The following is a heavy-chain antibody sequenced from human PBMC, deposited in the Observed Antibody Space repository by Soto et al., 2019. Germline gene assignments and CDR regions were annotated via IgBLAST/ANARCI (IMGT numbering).Heavy chain of an antibody. CDR1: GDTFTNYY. Sequence: QVQLVQSGAEVKKPGASVKVSCKASGDTFTNYYMHWVRQAPGQGLEWMGIINPSGGSTTYAQKFQDRVTMTRETSTSTLYMELSSLRSEDTAVYYCVREYYYFSGSFEYFQHWGQGTLVTVSS. J-gene: IGHJ1*01. CDR2: INPSGGST. V-gene: IGHV1-46*01. D-gene: IGHD3-10*01. CDR3: VREYYYFSGSFEYFQH.